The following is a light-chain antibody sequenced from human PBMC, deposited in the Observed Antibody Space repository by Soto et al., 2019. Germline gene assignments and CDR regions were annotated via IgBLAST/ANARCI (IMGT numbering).Light chain of an antibody. CDR2: DAS. CDR1: QSITWY. CDR3: QQRYSWLS. Sequence: EIVLTQSPATLCLSPGDRATLSCRASQSITWYLAWYQQKPGQAPRLLISDASNRATGIPARFSGSGSGTEFTLTISSLEPEDFAVYYCQQRYSWLSFGGGTRVEIK. V-gene: IGKV3-11*01. J-gene: IGKJ4*01.